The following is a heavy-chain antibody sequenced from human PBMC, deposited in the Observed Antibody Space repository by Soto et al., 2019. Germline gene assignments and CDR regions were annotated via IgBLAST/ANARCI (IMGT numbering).Heavy chain of an antibody. CDR1: GFTFTSSA. CDR2: IVVGSGNT. CDR3: ARVGVIFRYMDV. V-gene: IGHV1-58*01. D-gene: IGHD3-10*01. Sequence: SVKVSCKASGFTFTSSAVQWVRQARGQRLEWIGWIVVGSGNTNYAQKFQGRVTMTTDTSTSTAYMELRSLRSDDTAVYYCARVGVIFRYMDVWGKGTTVTVSS. J-gene: IGHJ6*03.